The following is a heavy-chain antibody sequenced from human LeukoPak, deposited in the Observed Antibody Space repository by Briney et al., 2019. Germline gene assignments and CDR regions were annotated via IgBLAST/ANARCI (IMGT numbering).Heavy chain of an antibody. CDR2: IYPGDSDT. J-gene: IGHJ4*02. CDR1: GYSFGYSFTSHW. D-gene: IGHD2-15*01. CDR3: ASASSGGTYYKY. V-gene: IGHV5-51*01. Sequence: GESLQISCKGSGYSFGYSFTSHWIGWVRQMPGKGLEWMGIIYPGDSDTKYSPSFQGQVTISADKSITTAYLQWNSLKASDTAMYYCASASSGGTYYKYWGQGTLVTVSS.